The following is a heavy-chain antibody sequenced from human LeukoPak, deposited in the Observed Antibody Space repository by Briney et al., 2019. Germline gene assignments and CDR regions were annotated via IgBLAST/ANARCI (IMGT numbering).Heavy chain of an antibody. D-gene: IGHD6-13*01. V-gene: IGHV3-23*01. J-gene: IGHJ4*02. CDR1: GFTFSNYA. CDR2: ISGSGGRT. CDR3: AKDGYSSSWYYFDF. Sequence: GGSLRLSCAVSGFTFSNYAMSWVRQAPGKGLEWVSAISGSGGRTYYADSVKGRSTISRDNSNNTLYLQMNSLRAEDTAVYFCAKDGYSSSWYYFDFWGQGTLVTVSS.